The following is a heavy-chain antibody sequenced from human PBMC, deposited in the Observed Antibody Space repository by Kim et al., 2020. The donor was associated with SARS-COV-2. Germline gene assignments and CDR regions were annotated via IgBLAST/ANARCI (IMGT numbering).Heavy chain of an antibody. V-gene: IGHV4-61*02. CDR3: ARAGSGWLSGFYPYGLDV. Sequence: SETLSLTCTVSGDSVSSGSYYWSWLRQPAGKGLEWVGRIYTSGITNYNPSLESRVTISLDTSRDQVALSMSSVTAADTAVYYCARAGSGWLSGFYPYGLDVWGQETTVTVSS. CDR2: IYTSGIT. CDR1: GDSVSSGSYY. D-gene: IGHD6-13*01. J-gene: IGHJ6*02.